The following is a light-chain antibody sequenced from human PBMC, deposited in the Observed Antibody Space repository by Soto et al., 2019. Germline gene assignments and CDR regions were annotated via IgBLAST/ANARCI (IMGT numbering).Light chain of an antibody. Sequence: DIVMTQSPDSLAVSPGERATINCKSSQSLLYSSNNENYLAWYQQKPGQPPKLLIYWASTRESGVPDRFSGSGSGTDFTLTISSLQAEDVAVYYCQQYYSTPRTFGQGTKLEIK. CDR1: QSLLYSSNNENY. J-gene: IGKJ2*01. V-gene: IGKV4-1*01. CDR2: WAS. CDR3: QQYYSTPRT.